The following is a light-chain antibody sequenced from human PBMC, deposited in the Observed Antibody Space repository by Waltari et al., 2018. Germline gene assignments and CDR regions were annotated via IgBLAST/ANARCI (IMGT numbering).Light chain of an antibody. CDR1: QSLLFSDGKIY. Sequence: DVVMTQSPLSLPVTVGQVASISCRSSQSLLFSDGKIYLNWFHQRPGQSPRRLIYKVSNRESGVPDRFSVSGSVTDFTLKITRVEAEDVGVYFCMQGAHWPRTFGQGTRVEI. CDR3: MQGAHWPRT. V-gene: IGKV2-30*01. J-gene: IGKJ1*01. CDR2: KVS.